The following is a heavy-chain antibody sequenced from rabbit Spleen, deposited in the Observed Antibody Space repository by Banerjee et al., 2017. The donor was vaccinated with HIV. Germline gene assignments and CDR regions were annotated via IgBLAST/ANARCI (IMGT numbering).Heavy chain of an antibody. CDR3: AKSSNAYGRNNL. Sequence: LEESGGGLVKPGGTLTLTCTVSGFSFSSNWICWVRQAPGKGLEWIACIDTNDGDTDYANWPKGRFTISKTSSTTVTLQMTSLTAADTATYFCAKSSNAYGRNNLWGPGTLVTVS. V-gene: IGHV1S45*01. J-gene: IGHJ4*01. CDR2: IDTNDGDT. CDR1: GFSFSSNW. D-gene: IGHD6-1*01.